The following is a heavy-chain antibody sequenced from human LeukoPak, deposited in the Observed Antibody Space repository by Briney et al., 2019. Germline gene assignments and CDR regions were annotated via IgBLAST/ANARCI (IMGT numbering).Heavy chain of an antibody. CDR1: GGTFSSYA. CDR2: INHNSGGT. CDR3: ARPTLDCCYTGTTDYYYMDV. V-gene: IGHV1-2*02. D-gene: IGHD2-2*02. Sequence: ASVKVSCKASGGTFSSYAISWVRQAPGQGLEWMGWINHNSGGTNYAQKFQGRVTMTRDTSISTAYMELSRLRSDDTAVYYCARPTLDCCYTGTTDYYYMDVWGKGTTVTVSS. J-gene: IGHJ6*03.